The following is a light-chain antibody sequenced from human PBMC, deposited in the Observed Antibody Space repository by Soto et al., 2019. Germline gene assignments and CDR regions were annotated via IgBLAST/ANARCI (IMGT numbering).Light chain of an antibody. CDR2: KAS. V-gene: IGKV1-5*03. Sequence: DIQMTQSPSTLSASVGDRVTITCRASQRISTWLAWYQQKPGKAPKLLIYKASTLESGVPSRFSGSGSGTVFTLTISSLQPDDFATYYCQQYNSYSSFGQGTKVEIK. CDR3: QQYNSYSS. J-gene: IGKJ1*01. CDR1: QRISTW.